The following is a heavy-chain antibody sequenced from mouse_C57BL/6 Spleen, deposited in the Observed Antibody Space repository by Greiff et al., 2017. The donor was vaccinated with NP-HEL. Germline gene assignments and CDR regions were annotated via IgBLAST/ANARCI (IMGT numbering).Heavy chain of an antibody. D-gene: IGHD1-1*01. CDR3: ARGYYGSSDY. CDR2: IHPNSCST. CDR1: GYTFSSYW. V-gene: IGHV1-64*01. Sequence: QVQLQQPGAELVKPGASVKLSCKASGYTFSSYWMHWVKQRPGQGLEWIGMIHPNSCSTNYNEKFKSKATLTVDKSSSTAYMQLSSLTSEDSAVYYCARGYYGSSDYWGQGTTLTVSS. J-gene: IGHJ2*01.